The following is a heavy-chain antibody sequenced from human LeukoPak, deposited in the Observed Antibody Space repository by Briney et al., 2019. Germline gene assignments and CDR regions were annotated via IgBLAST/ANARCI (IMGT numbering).Heavy chain of an antibody. D-gene: IGHD6-13*01. CDR3: AAGTAADY. CDR2: ISSSSSYT. CDR1: GIPFSDFY. V-gene: IGHV3-11*03. Sequence: GGSLRLSCVVSGIPFSDFYMNWIRQAPGKGLEWISYISSSSSYTDYAESVKGRFTISRDNAKSALYLQMNDLRVDDTALYYCAAGTAADYWGQGTLVIVSS. J-gene: IGHJ4*02.